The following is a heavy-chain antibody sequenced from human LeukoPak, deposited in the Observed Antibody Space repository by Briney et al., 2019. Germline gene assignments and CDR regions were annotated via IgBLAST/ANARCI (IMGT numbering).Heavy chain of an antibody. CDR2: INPNSGGT. CDR3: ARVQVGADSSGYPLHY. Sequence: GASVKVSCKASGYTFTGYYMHWVRQAPGQGLEWMGWINPNSGGTNYAQKFQGRVTMTRDTSISTAYMEQSRLRSDDTAVYYCARVQVGADSSGYPLHYWGQGTLVTVSS. V-gene: IGHV1-2*02. CDR1: GYTFTGYY. J-gene: IGHJ4*02. D-gene: IGHD3-22*01.